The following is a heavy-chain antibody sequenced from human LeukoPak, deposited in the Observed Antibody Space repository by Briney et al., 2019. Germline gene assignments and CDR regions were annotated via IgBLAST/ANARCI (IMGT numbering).Heavy chain of an antibody. V-gene: IGHV1-2*02. CDR2: INPNSGGT. CDR3: ARDGGTSSGWYFHRS. J-gene: IGHJ5*02. CDR1: GYTFTSHD. D-gene: IGHD6-19*01. Sequence: ASVKVSCKASGYTFTSHDINWVRQAPGQGLEWMGWINPNSGGTNYAQKFQGRVTMTRDTSISTAYMELSRLRSDDTAVYYCARDGGTSSGWYFHRSWGQGTLVTVSS.